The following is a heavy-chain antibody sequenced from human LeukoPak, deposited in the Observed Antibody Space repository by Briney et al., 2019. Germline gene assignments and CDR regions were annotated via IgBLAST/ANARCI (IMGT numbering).Heavy chain of an antibody. CDR1: GGTFSSYA. V-gene: IGHV1-69*04. J-gene: IGHJ4*02. CDR2: IIPILGIA. CDR3: ARDRLNYDSSGYHY. Sequence: ASVKVSCKASGGTFSSYAISWVRQAPGQGLEWMGRIIPILGIANYAQKFQGRVTITADKSTSTAYMELSSLRSEDTAVYYCARDRLNYDSSGYHYWGQGTLVTVSS. D-gene: IGHD3-22*01.